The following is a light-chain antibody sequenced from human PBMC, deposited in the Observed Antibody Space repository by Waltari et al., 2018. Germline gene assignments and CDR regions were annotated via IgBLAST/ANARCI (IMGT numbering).Light chain of an antibody. Sequence: SYELTQPPSVSVSPGQTARITCPGDALPKKYAYWYQQKPGQAPVLVIYKGSGRPSGIPARCSGSSSGTTVTLTISGVQAEDEADYYCQSADSSGNTYVFGIGTKVTVL. CDR1: ALPKKY. V-gene: IGLV3-25*02. J-gene: IGLJ1*01. CDR3: QSADSSGNTYV. CDR2: KGS.